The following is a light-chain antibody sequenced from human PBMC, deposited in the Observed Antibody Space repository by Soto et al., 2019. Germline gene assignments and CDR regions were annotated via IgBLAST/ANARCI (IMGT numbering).Light chain of an antibody. V-gene: IGLV1-51*01. CDR3: GTWDTRLSAFLL. Sequence: QSVLTQPPSVSAAPGQAVTISCSGGTSNIGNNYVSWYQQFPGAAPKLLIYDTDKRPSEIPDRFYGSKSGTSAPLGITGLRTGDEADYYCGTWDTRLSAFLLFGGGTQLTVL. J-gene: IGLJ3*02. CDR1: TSNIGNNY. CDR2: DTD.